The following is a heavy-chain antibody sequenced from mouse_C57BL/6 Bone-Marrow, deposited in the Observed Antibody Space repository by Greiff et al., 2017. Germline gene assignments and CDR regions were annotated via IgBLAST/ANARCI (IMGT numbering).Heavy chain of an antibody. J-gene: IGHJ3*01. D-gene: IGHD3-3*01. CDR1: GYSITSGYY. CDR2: ISYDGSN. CDR3: ARGTLRPWFAY. V-gene: IGHV3-6*01. Sequence: VQLKQSGPGLVKPSQSLSLTCSVTGYSITSGYYWNWIRQFPGNKLEWMGYISYDGSNNYNPSLKIRISITRDTSKNQFFLKLNSVTTEDTATYYCARGTLRPWFAYWGQGTLVTVSA.